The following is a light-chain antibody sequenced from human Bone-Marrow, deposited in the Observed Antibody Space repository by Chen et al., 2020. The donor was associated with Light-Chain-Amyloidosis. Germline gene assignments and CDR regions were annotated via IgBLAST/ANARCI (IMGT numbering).Light chain of an antibody. CDR1: DLPTKY. J-gene: IGLJ2*01. V-gene: IGLV3-25*03. Sequence: SSELTQPPSVSVSPGQTARITCSGDDLPTKYAYWYQQKPGQAPVLVIHRDTERPSGISERFSGSSSGTTATLNISGVQAEDEADYHCQSADSSGTYEVICGGGTKLTVL. CDR3: QSADSSGTYEVI. CDR2: RDT.